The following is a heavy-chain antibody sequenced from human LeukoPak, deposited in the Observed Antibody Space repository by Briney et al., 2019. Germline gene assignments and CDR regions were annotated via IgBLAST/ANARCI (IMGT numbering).Heavy chain of an antibody. Sequence: TSETLSLTCAVSGGSISINKWWSWVRQPPGKGLEWIGEIFRSGSTNYNPSLKSQVSISVDKSKNQFSLILDSVTAADTAIYYCARNGDYCLDSWGQGTLVTVSS. V-gene: IGHV4-4*02. J-gene: IGHJ4*02. CDR3: ARNGDYCLDS. D-gene: IGHD4-17*01. CDR2: IFRSGST. CDR1: GGSISINKW.